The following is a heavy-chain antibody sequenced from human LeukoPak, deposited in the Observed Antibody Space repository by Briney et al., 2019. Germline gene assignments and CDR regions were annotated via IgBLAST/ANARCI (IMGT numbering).Heavy chain of an antibody. CDR1: GFTFGDYA. CDR2: IRSKAYGGTT. D-gene: IGHD2-2*01. V-gene: IGHV3-49*03. CDR3: AASDHLYWSRTGCRIDY. J-gene: IGHJ4*02. Sequence: GGSLRLSCTASGFTFGDYAMSWFRQAPGKGLEWVGFIRSKAYGGTTEYAASVKGRFTISRDDSKSIAYLQMNSLKTEDTAVYYCAASDHLYWSRTGCRIDYWGQGTLVTVSP.